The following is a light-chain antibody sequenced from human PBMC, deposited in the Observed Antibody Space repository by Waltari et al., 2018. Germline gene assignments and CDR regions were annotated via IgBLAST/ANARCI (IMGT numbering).Light chain of an antibody. J-gene: IGKJ4*01. CDR2: LGS. Sequence: DIVMTQSPLSLPVTPGEPASISCRSSQSLLHSNGYNYLDWYLQKSGQSPQLLIYLGSNRASGVPDRFSGSGSGTDFTLKISRVEAEDVGVYYCMQALQISLTFGGGTKVEIK. V-gene: IGKV2-28*01. CDR3: MQALQISLT. CDR1: QSLLHSNGYNY.